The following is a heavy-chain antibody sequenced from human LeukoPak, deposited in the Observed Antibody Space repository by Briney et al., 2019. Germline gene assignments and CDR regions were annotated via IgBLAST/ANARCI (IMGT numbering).Heavy chain of an antibody. CDR1: GGSFSGYY. J-gene: IGHJ6*02. V-gene: IGHV4-34*01. CDR2: INHSGST. Sequence: PSETLSLTCAVYGGSFSGYYWSWIRQPPGKGLEWIGEINHSGSTNYNPSLKSRVTISVDTSKNQFSLKLSSVTAADTAVYYCARGGYCSSTSCHTLGSYYYYGMDVWGRGTTVTVSS. CDR3: ARGGYCSSTSCHTLGSYYYYGMDV. D-gene: IGHD2-2*01.